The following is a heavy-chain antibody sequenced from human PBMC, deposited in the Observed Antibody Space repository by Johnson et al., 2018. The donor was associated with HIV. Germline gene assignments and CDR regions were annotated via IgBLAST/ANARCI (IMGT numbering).Heavy chain of an antibody. CDR1: YA. CDR2: ISGSGGST. J-gene: IGHJ3*02. CDR3: AKDLYNWNLQKHAFDI. Sequence: YAMTWVRQAPGKGLEWVSSISGSGGSTYYVDSVKGRSTISRDNSKNTLYLQMNSLRAEDTAVYYCAKDLYNWNLQKHAFDIWGQGTMVTVSS. V-gene: IGHV3-23*01. D-gene: IGHD1-1*01.